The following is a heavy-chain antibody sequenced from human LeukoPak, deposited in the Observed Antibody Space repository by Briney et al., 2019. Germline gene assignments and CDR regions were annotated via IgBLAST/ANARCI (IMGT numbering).Heavy chain of an antibody. CDR3: ATYGAVAGQYGRFDY. CDR2: IYHSGST. V-gene: IGHV4-30-2*01. D-gene: IGHD6-19*01. CDR1: GGSISSGAYY. J-gene: IGHJ4*02. Sequence: PSQTLSLTCTVSGGSISSGAYYWSWIRQPPGKGLEWIGYIYHSGSTYYNPSLKSRVTISVDRSKNQFSLKLSSVTAADTAVYYCATYGAVAGQYGRFDYWGQGSLVTVSS.